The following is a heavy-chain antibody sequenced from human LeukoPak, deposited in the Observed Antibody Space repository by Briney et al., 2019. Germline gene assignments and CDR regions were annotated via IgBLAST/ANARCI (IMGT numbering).Heavy chain of an antibody. Sequence: SETLSLTCTVSGGSISSSSYYWGWIRQPPGKGLEWIGSIYYSGSTYYNPSLKSRVTISVDTSKNQFSLKLSSVTAADTAVYYCAREVWEDYWGQGTLVTVSS. CDR2: IYYSGST. CDR3: AREVWEDY. CDR1: GGSISSSSYY. V-gene: IGHV4-39*07. J-gene: IGHJ4*02. D-gene: IGHD3-16*01.